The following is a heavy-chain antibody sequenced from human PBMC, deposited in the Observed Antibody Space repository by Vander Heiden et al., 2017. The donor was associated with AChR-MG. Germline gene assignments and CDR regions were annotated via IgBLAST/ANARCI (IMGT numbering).Heavy chain of an antibody. V-gene: IGHV3-33*01. D-gene: IGHD1-7*01. CDR2: IWYDGSNK. Sequence: QVQLVESGGGVVQPGRSLRLSCAASGFTFSSYGMHWVRQAPGKGLEWVAVIWYDGSNKYYADSVKGRFTISRDNSKNTLYLQMNSLRAEDTAVYYCARDKPLTGTTPGYGMDVWGQGTTVTVSS. CDR1: GFTFSSYG. CDR3: ARDKPLTGTTPGYGMDV. J-gene: IGHJ6*02.